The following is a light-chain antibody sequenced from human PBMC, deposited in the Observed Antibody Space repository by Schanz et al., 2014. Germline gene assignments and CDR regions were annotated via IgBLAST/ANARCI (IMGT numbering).Light chain of an antibody. CDR1: SSDVGGYNY. V-gene: IGLV2-8*01. CDR3: CSYARSIVI. CDR2: EVS. Sequence: QSALTQPPSASGSPGQSVTISCTGTSSDVGGYNYVSWYQQHPGKAPKLMIYEVSERPSGVPDRFSGSKSGNTAFLTVSGLQAEDEGDYYCCSYARSIVIFGGGTKLTVL. J-gene: IGLJ2*01.